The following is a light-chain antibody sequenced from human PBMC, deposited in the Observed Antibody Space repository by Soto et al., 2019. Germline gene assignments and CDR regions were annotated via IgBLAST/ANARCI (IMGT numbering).Light chain of an antibody. CDR2: DVN. V-gene: IGLV2-14*03. Sequence: QSALTQPASVSGSPGQSITISCTGTSSDVGGYDYVSWYQQHPGKAPKLMIYDVNNRPSGVSNRFSGSKSGNTASLTISGLQAEDEADYSCSSYPYSSTYVFGSVTKLTVL. J-gene: IGLJ1*01. CDR3: SSYPYSSTYV. CDR1: SSDVGGYDY.